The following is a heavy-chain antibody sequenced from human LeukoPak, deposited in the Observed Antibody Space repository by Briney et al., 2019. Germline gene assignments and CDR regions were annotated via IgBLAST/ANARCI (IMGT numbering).Heavy chain of an antibody. J-gene: IGHJ4*02. Sequence: ASVKVSCKASGYTFTSYGISWVRQAPGQGLEWMGWISAYNGNTNYAQKLQGRVTMTTDTSTSTAYMELRSLRSDDTAVYYCAAQQNYCSSTSCYRFDYWGQGTLVTASS. CDR3: AAQQNYCSSTSCYRFDY. V-gene: IGHV1-18*01. CDR1: GYTFTSYG. CDR2: ISAYNGNT. D-gene: IGHD2-2*01.